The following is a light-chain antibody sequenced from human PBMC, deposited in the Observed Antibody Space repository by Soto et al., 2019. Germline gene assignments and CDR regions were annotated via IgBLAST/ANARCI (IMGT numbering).Light chain of an antibody. CDR2: GAS. J-gene: IGKJ5*01. Sequence: EIVLTQSPGTLSLSPGERATLSCRASQSVSSSYLAWYQQKPGQAPRLLIFGASFRATGIPDRFSGSGSGTDFTLTISRLEPEDFAVYYCQQRSNWLRAFGQGTRLEIK. V-gene: IGKV3D-20*02. CDR3: QQRSNWLRA. CDR1: QSVSSSY.